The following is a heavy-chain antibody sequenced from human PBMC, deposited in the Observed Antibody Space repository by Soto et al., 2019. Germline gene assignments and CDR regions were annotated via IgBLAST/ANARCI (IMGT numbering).Heavy chain of an antibody. CDR2: ISAYNGNT. CDR1: GYTFTSYG. Sequence: QVQLVQSGAEVKKPGASVKVSCKASGYTFTSYGISWVRQAPGQGLEWMGWISAYNGNTNYAQKLQGRVTMTTDTSTSTAYMELRSLRSDDTAVYCCARRPSITMVRGVISFDYWGQGTLVTVSS. CDR3: ARRPSITMVRGVISFDY. J-gene: IGHJ4*02. D-gene: IGHD3-10*01. V-gene: IGHV1-18*01.